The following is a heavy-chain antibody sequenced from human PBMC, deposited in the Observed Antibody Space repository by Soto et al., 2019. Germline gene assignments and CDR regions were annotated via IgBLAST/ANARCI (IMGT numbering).Heavy chain of an antibody. CDR3: ASLGYCSSTSCYRHYYYYGMDV. Sequence: PSETLSLTCAVSGGSISSSNWWSWVRQPPGKGLEWIGEIYHSGSTNYNPSLKSRVTISVDKSKNQFSLKLSSVTAADTAVYCCASLGYCSSTSCYRHYYYYGMDVWGQGTTVTVSS. CDR1: GGSISSSNW. CDR2: IYHSGST. D-gene: IGHD2-2*02. V-gene: IGHV4-4*01. J-gene: IGHJ6*02.